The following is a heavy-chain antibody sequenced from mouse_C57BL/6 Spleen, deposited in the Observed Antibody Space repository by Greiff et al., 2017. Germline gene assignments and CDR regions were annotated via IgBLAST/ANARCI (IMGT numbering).Heavy chain of an antibody. D-gene: IGHD3-2*01. Sequence: VQLQQSGAELVKPGASVKLSCKASGYTFTSYWMHWVKQRPGQGLEWIGMIHPNSGSTNYNEKFKSKATLTVDKSSSTAYMQLSSLTSEDSAVYYCAGSDRSVYLSWFAYWGQGTLVTVSA. CDR3: AGSDRSVYLSWFAY. CDR2: IHPNSGST. CDR1: GYTFTSYW. J-gene: IGHJ3*01. V-gene: IGHV1-64*01.